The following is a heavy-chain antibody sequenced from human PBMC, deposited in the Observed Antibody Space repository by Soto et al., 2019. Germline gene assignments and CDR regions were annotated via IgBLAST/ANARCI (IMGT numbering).Heavy chain of an antibody. V-gene: IGHV1-2*02. Sequence: ASVKVSCKASGYTFTGYYMHWVRQAPGQGLEWMGWINPNSGGTNYAQKFQGRVTMTRDTSISTAYMELRRLRSDDTAVYYCARGYCSGGSCYTLPPWYNWFDPWGQGTLVTVSS. CDR3: ARGYCSGGSCYTLPPWYNWFDP. D-gene: IGHD2-15*01. J-gene: IGHJ5*02. CDR2: INPNSGGT. CDR1: GYTFTGYY.